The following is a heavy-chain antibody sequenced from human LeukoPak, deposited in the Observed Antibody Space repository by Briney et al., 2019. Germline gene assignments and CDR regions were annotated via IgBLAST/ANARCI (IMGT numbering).Heavy chain of an antibody. CDR2: LKSKTDGGAI. V-gene: IGHV3-15*01. CDR3: TTEGYCSGGNCYSFDY. Sequence: GGSLRLSCAASGFTFSSCDMSWVRQAPGKGLEWVGRLKSKTDGGAIDYAAPVKGRFTISRDDSKNMLYLQMHSLKTEDTAVYFCTTEGYCSGGNCYSFDYWGQGTLVTVSS. CDR1: GFTFSSCD. J-gene: IGHJ4*02. D-gene: IGHD2-15*01.